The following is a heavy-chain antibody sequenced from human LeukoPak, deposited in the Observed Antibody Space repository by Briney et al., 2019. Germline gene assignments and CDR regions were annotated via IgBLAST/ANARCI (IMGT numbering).Heavy chain of an antibody. Sequence: GGSLRLSCAASGFTFSSYSMNWVRQAPGKGLEWVSSISSSSSYIYYADSVKGRFTISRDNAKNSLYLQMNSLRAEDTAVYYCARDRSLLYRSPSPIDYWGQGTLVTVSS. J-gene: IGHJ4*02. D-gene: IGHD6-13*01. V-gene: IGHV3-21*01. CDR1: GFTFSSYS. CDR3: ARDRSLLYRSPSPIDY. CDR2: ISSSSSYI.